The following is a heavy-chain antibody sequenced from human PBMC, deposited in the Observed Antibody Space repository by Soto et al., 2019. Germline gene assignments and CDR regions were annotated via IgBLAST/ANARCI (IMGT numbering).Heavy chain of an antibody. V-gene: IGHV4-34*01. Sequence: SETLSLTCAVYGGSFSGYYWSWIRQPPGKGLEWIGEINHSGSTNYNPSLKSRVTISVDTSKNQFSLKLSSVTAADTAVYYCARDENIVVVPAAQNWFDPWGQGTLVTVSS. CDR1: GGSFSGYY. CDR3: ARDENIVVVPAAQNWFDP. CDR2: INHSGST. D-gene: IGHD2-2*01. J-gene: IGHJ5*02.